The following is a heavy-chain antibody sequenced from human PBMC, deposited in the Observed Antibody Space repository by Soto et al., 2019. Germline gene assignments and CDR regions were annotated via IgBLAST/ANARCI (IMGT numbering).Heavy chain of an antibody. J-gene: IGHJ3*01. D-gene: IGHD3-3*01. CDR1: GFTFDDFA. CDR3: AKDKGITAGQLGAVDV. CDR2: IRWDSGKV. V-gene: IGHV3-9*01. Sequence: EVQLVESGGGLVQPGRSPRLSCTASGFTFDDFAMHWVRQAPGEGLEWVSGIRWDSGKVGYADSVKGRFTISRDNAKNALYLQMKSLRVEDTALYYCAKDKGITAGQLGAVDVWGQGTMVTVSS.